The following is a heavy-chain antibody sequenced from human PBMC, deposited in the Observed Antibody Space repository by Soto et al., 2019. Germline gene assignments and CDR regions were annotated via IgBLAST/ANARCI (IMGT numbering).Heavy chain of an antibody. CDR1: GVCISSLY. CDR2: IYYSGST. V-gene: IGHV4-59*01. J-gene: IGHJ4*02. CDR3: ASQTANYYGSGSYYLPFDY. Sequence: SETLSLTCTVSGVCISSLYWSWIRQPPGKGLEWIGNIYYSGSTNYNPSLKSRVTISVDTSKNQFSLKLSSVTAADTAVYYCASQTANYYGSGSYYLPFDYWGQGTLVTVSS. D-gene: IGHD3-10*01.